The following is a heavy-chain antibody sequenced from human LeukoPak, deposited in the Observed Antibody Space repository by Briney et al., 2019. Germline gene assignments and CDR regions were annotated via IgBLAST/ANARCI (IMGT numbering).Heavy chain of an antibody. CDR2: MSHSGST. D-gene: IGHD3-16*01. V-gene: IGHV4-38-2*02. Sequence: SETLSLTCAVSGYSISSGYHWGWIRQPPGKGLEWIGSMSHSGSTYYNPSLKSRVTISVDTSKNQFSVKLSSVTAADTAVYYCAREKFNYDLLHYFDYWGQGTLVTVSS. CDR1: GYSISSGYH. CDR3: AREKFNYDLLHYFDY. J-gene: IGHJ4*02.